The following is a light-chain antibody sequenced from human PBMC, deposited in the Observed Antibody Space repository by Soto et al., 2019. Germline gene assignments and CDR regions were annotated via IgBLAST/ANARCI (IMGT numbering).Light chain of an antibody. V-gene: IGLV1-40*01. CDR2: GNT. CDR1: SSNLGADYD. Sequence: QSALTQPPSLSGAPGQRVTISCTGTSSNLGADYDVNWYQQLPGTAPKVLINGNTYRASGVPARFSGSKSGTSASLVITDLQAEDEGDYHCQSYDTTLSAYVFGGGTKLTVL. CDR3: QSYDTTLSAYV. J-gene: IGLJ3*02.